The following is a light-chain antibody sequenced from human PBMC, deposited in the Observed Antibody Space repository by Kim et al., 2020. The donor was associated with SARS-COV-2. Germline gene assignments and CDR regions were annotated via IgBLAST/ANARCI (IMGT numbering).Light chain of an antibody. J-gene: IGLJ3*02. Sequence: PGQNITVSCSGSSYNIGNNHVYWYQQLPGTAPKLLIYDNNKRPSGIPDRFSGSKSGTSATLGITGLQTGDEADYYCGTWDSSLSAVFGGGTKLTVL. CDR2: DNN. CDR3: GTWDSSLSAV. V-gene: IGLV1-51*01. CDR1: SYNIGNNH.